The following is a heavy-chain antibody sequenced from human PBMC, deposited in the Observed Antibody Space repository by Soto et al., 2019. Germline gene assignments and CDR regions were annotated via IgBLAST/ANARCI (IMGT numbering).Heavy chain of an antibody. Sequence: PSETLSLTCTVSGGSISSYYWSWIRQPAGKGLEWIGRIYTSGSTNYNPSLKSRVTMSVDTSKNQFSLKLSPVTAADTAVYYCARDVPLVGATRGFDYWGQGTLVTVSS. D-gene: IGHD1-26*01. J-gene: IGHJ4*02. CDR3: ARDVPLVGATRGFDY. CDR1: GGSISSYY. V-gene: IGHV4-4*07. CDR2: IYTSGST.